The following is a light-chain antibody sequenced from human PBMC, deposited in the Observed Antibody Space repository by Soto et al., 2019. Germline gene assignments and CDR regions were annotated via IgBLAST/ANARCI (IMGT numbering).Light chain of an antibody. CDR3: QQSYSVPCT. Sequence: DIQMTQSPSSLSASVGDRVTITCRASQSISSFLNWYQQKPGKAPKPLIYAASSLQSGAPARFSGSGSGIDFTLTISSLQPEDFATYYCQQSYSVPCTFGQGTKLEIK. CDR1: QSISSF. V-gene: IGKV1-39*01. CDR2: AAS. J-gene: IGKJ2*02.